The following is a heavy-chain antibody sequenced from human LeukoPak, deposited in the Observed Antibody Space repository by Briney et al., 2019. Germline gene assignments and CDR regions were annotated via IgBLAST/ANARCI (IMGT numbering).Heavy chain of an antibody. CDR3: ARGRFRYYDFWSGSYYFDY. Sequence: SETLSLTCAVYGGSFSGYYWSWIRQPPGKGLEWIGEINHSGSTNYNPSLKSRVIISVDTSKNQFSLKLSSVTAADTAVYYCARGRFRYYDFWSGSYYFDYWGQGTLVTVSS. CDR1: GGSFSGYY. CDR2: INHSGST. V-gene: IGHV4-34*01. J-gene: IGHJ4*02. D-gene: IGHD3-3*01.